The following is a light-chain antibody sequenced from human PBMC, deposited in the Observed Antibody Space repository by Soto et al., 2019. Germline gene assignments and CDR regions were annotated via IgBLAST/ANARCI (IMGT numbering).Light chain of an antibody. Sequence: DIQMTQSPSSLSASVGDRVTITCQASQDISNYLNWYQQKPGKAPKLLIYDASNLETGVPSRFSGSGSGTDFTCTISRLQPEDIATYYCQQYDNLPPLTFGPGTKVDIK. V-gene: IGKV1-33*01. CDR1: QDISNY. CDR3: QQYDNLPPLT. J-gene: IGKJ3*01. CDR2: DAS.